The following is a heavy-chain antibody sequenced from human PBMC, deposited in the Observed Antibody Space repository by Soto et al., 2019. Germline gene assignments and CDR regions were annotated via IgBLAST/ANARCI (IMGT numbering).Heavy chain of an antibody. D-gene: IGHD6-6*01. CDR3: ARDPNSSIAARLFDY. CDR1: GYTFTSYA. Sequence: GASVKVSCKASGYTFTSYAMHWVRQAPGQRLEWMGWINAGNGNTKYSQKFQGRVTITRDTSASTAYMELSSLRSEDTAVYYCARDPNSSIAARLFDYWGQGTLVTVSS. CDR2: INAGNGNT. V-gene: IGHV1-3*01. J-gene: IGHJ4*02.